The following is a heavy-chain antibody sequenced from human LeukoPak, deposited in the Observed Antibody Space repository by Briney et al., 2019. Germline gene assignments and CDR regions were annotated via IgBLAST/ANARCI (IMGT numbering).Heavy chain of an antibody. CDR1: GYTFTSYD. Sequence: ASVKVSCKASGYTFTSYDINWVRQATGQGLEWMGWMNPNSGNTGYAQKFQGRVTMTRNTSISTAYMELSSLRSEDTAVYYCARGSSSGHYYYYGMDVWGQGTTVTVSS. V-gene: IGHV1-8*01. CDR2: MNPNSGNT. D-gene: IGHD6-13*01. J-gene: IGHJ6*02. CDR3: ARGSSSGHYYYYGMDV.